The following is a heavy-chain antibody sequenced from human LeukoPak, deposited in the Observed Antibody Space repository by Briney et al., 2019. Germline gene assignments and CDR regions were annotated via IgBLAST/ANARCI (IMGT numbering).Heavy chain of an antibody. CDR1: GFTFSSYW. V-gene: IGHV3-48*04. CDR3: ARGLEMATIDAFDI. D-gene: IGHD5-24*01. CDR2: ISSSGSSM. J-gene: IGHJ3*02. Sequence: GGSLRLSCAASGFTFSSYWMNWVRQAPGKGLEWISYISSSGSSMQYADSVRGRFTISRDNAKNSLYQQMNSLRAEDTAVYYCARGLEMATIDAFDIWGQGTMVTVSS.